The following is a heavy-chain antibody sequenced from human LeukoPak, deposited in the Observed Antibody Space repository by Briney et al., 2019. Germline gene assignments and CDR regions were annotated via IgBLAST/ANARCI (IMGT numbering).Heavy chain of an antibody. Sequence: GGSLRLSCAASGFTFSSYSMNWVRQAPGKGLEWVSYISSSSSTIYYADSVKGRFTISRDNAKNSLYLQMNSLRAEDTAVYYCARGLTKDYYDSSGYYQSHDAFDIWGQGTMVTVSS. V-gene: IGHV3-48*01. D-gene: IGHD3-22*01. CDR3: ARGLTKDYYDSSGYYQSHDAFDI. CDR2: ISSSSSTI. CDR1: GFTFSSYS. J-gene: IGHJ3*02.